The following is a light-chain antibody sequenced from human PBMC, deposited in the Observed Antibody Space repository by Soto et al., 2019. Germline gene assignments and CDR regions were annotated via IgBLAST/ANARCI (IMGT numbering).Light chain of an antibody. CDR3: QHRTNWPRT. J-gene: IGKJ2*01. CDR2: DAS. V-gene: IGKV3-11*01. Sequence: EVVLTQSPATLSLSPGERATLSCRASQSVGTFLAWYQQKSGQAPRIIIYDASNRDPGVPGRFSGTGSGTDFALTIRSVEPEDFAVYYCQHRTNWPRTFGQGTKLDIK. CDR1: QSVGTF.